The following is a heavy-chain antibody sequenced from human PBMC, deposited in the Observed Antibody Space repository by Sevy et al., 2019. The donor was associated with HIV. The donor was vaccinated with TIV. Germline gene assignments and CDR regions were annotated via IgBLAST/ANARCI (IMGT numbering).Heavy chain of an antibody. Sequence: ASVKVSCKASGYTFTNYYIHWVRQAPGQGLEWMGGINPNSGATNYAQKFQGRVTMTRDTSISTAYMELGRLRSDDTALFYCARDLIEYQMLTFDYWGQGTLVTVSS. J-gene: IGHJ4*02. CDR1: GYTFTNYY. CDR2: INPNSGAT. CDR3: ARDLIEYQMLTFDY. V-gene: IGHV1-2*02. D-gene: IGHD3-16*01.